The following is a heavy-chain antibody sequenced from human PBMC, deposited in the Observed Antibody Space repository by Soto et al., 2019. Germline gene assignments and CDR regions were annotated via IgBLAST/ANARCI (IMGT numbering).Heavy chain of an antibody. Sequence: SETLSLTCTVSGGSISSYYWSWIRQPPGKGLEWIGYIYYSGSTNYNPSLKSRVTISVDASKNQFSLKLSSVTAADTAVYYCARVLYSAREGPHYYAMDVWGQGTTVTVSS. J-gene: IGHJ6*02. D-gene: IGHD5-18*01. V-gene: IGHV4-59*01. CDR1: GGSISSYY. CDR3: ARVLYSAREGPHYYAMDV. CDR2: IYYSGST.